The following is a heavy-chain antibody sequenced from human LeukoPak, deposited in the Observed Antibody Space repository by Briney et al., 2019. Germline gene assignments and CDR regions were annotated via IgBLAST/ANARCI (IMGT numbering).Heavy chain of an antibody. CDR1: GGSISSYY. V-gene: IGHV4-59*01. D-gene: IGHD3-10*01. CDR3: ARDRGSSGWFDY. Sequence: SETLSLTCTVSGGSISSYYWSWIRQPPGKGLEWIGYIYYSGSTNYNPSLKSRVTISVDTSKNQFFLKLSSVTAADTAVYYCARDRGSSGWFDYWGQGTLVTVSS. CDR2: IYYSGST. J-gene: IGHJ4*02.